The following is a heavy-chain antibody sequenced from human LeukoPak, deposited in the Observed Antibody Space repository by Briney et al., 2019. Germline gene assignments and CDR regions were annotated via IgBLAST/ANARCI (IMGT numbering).Heavy chain of an antibody. Sequence: LSLTCTVSGGSISSSSYYWGWVRQAPGKGLEWVAVISYDGSNKYYADSVKGRFTISRDNSKNTLYLQMNSLRAEDTAVYYCARDTSGYWGQGTLVTVSS. CDR2: ISYDGSNK. J-gene: IGHJ4*02. V-gene: IGHV3-30*03. D-gene: IGHD2/OR15-2a*01. CDR1: GGSISSSSYY. CDR3: ARDTSGY.